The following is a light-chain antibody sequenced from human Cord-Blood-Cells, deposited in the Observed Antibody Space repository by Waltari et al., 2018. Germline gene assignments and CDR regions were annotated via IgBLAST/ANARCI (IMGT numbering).Light chain of an antibody. V-gene: IGKV3-15*01. CDR3: QQYNNWPYT. Sequence: EIVMTQSPATLSVSPGERATLSCRASQSVSSNLAWYQQKPGQAPRLLIHGASTRATCIPARFSGSGSRTVFTLTISSLQSEDFAVYYCQQYNNWPYTFGQGTKLEIK. CDR1: QSVSSN. CDR2: GAS. J-gene: IGKJ2*01.